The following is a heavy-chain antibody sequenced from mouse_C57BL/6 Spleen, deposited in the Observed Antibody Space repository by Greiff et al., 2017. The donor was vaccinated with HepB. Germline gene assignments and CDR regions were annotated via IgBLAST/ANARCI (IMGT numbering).Heavy chain of an antibody. CDR1: GYSITSGYY. V-gene: IGHV3-6*01. D-gene: IGHD1-1*01. CDR3: ARAGGSSYGYFDY. Sequence: EVQLVESGPGLVKPSQSLSLTCSVTGYSITSGYYWNWIRQFPGNKLEWMGYISYDGSNNYNPSLKNRISITRDTSKNQFFLKLNSVTTEDTATYYCARAGGSSYGYFDYWGQGTTLTVSS. J-gene: IGHJ2*01. CDR2: ISYDGSN.